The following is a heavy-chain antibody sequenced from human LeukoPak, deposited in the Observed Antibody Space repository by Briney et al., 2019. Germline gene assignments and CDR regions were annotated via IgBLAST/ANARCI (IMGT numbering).Heavy chain of an antibody. CDR1: GGSFSGYY. Sequence: SETLSLTCAVYGGSFSGYYWSWIRQPPGKGLEWIGEINHSGSTNYNPSLKSRVTISVDTSKNQFSLKLSSVTAADTAVYYCTKLSGGKMFDYWGQGTLVTVSS. D-gene: IGHD2-15*01. J-gene: IGHJ4*02. CDR3: TKLSGGKMFDY. CDR2: INHSGST. V-gene: IGHV4-34*01.